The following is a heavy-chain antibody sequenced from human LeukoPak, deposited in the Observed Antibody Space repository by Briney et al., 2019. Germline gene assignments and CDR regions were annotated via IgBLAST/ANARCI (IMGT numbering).Heavy chain of an antibody. CDR1: GFTFSSYA. D-gene: IGHD3-9*01. CDR3: AKDTYYDILTGYQRAYYFDY. J-gene: IGHJ4*02. CDR2: ISGSGGST. Sequence: GRSLRLSCAASGFTFSSYAMSWVRQAPEKGLEWVSAISGSGGSTYYADSVKGRFTISRDNSKNTLYLQMNSLRAEDTAVYYCAKDTYYDILTGYQRAYYFDYWGQGTLVTVSS. V-gene: IGHV3-23*01.